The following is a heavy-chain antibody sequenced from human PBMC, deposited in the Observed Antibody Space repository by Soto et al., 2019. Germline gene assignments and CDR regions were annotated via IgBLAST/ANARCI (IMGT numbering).Heavy chain of an antibody. CDR3: ASEYYDILTGYFESGVDY. Sequence: PGGSLRLSCAASGFIFSSNCMHWVRQAPGKGLEWVAGISYDGSNKYYAYSLKGRITISRDNAKNKIYLQMNSLSAEYMAMYYCASEYYDILTGYFESGVDYWGQGTLVTVSS. D-gene: IGHD3-9*01. V-gene: IGHV3-30*03. J-gene: IGHJ4*02. CDR1: GFIFSSNC. CDR2: ISYDGSNK.